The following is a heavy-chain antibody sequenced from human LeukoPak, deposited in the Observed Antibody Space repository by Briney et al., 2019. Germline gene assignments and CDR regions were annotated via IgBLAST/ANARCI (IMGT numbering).Heavy chain of an antibody. D-gene: IGHD3-10*01. CDR1: GGSISSSSYY. J-gene: IGHJ4*02. CDR3: ARRINYYGSGSYYQGYYFDY. CDR2: IYYSGST. Sequence: PSETLSLTCTVSGGSISSSSYYWGWIRQPPGKGLEWIGSIYYSGSTYYNPSLKSRVTISVDTSKNQFSLKLSSVTAADTAVYYCARRINYYGSGSYYQGYYFDYWGQGTLVTVSS. V-gene: IGHV4-39*07.